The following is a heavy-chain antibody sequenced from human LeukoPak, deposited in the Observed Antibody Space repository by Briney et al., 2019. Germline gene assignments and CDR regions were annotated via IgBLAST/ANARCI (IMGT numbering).Heavy chain of an antibody. CDR3: ARVGSLSDCSGGSCYHSDY. D-gene: IGHD2-15*01. Sequence: GASVKVSCKASGYTFTSYDINWVRQATGQGLEWMGWMNPNSGNTGYAQKFQGRVTFTRDTSITTAYMELSSLRPEDTAVYYCARVGSLSDCSGGSCYHSDYWGQGTLVTVSS. CDR2: MNPNSGNT. J-gene: IGHJ4*02. V-gene: IGHV1-8*03. CDR1: GYTFTSYD.